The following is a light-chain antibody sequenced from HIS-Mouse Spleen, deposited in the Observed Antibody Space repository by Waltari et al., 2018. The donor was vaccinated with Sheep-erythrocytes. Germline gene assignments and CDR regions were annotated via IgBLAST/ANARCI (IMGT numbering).Light chain of an antibody. J-gene: IGLJ3*02. CDR1: KLGDKY. CDR2: QDS. CDR3: QAWDSSTWV. Sequence: SYELTQPPSVSVSPGQTASITCSGAKLGDKYACWYQQKPGQSPVLVIYQDSKRTSGIPERFSGSNSGNTATLTISGTQAMDEADYYCQAWDSSTWVFGGGTKLTVL. V-gene: IGLV3-1*01.